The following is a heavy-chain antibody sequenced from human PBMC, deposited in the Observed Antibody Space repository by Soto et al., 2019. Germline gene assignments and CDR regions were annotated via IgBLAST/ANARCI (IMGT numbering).Heavy chain of an antibody. CDR2: IYYIGDT. J-gene: IGHJ4*02. D-gene: IGHD5-12*01. CDR3: ECVATIGIEDDY. Sequence: SETLSLTCTVCGGSISSGYYYWSWIRQPPGKGLEWIGYIYYIGDTYYNPSLKSRVTISADTPKNQFSLKLSPVTAADTAVYYCECVATIGIEDDYGGQGTVVNVYS. V-gene: IGHV4-30-4*01. CDR1: GGSISSGYYY.